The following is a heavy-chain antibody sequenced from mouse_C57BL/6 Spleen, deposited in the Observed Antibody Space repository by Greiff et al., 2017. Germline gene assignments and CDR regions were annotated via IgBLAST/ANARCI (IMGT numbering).Heavy chain of an antibody. J-gene: IGHJ2*01. CDR3: ARSGYYYGSSQTFDC. D-gene: IGHD1-1*01. CDR2: INPNNGGT. V-gene: IGHV1-26*01. CDR1: GYTFTDYY. Sequence: EVQLQQSGPELVKPGASVKISCKASGYTFTDYYMNWVKQSHGKSLEWIGDINPNNGGTSYNQKFKGKATLTVDKSSGTAYMELRSLTSEDSAGYYCARSGYYYGSSQTFDCWGQGTTLTVSS.